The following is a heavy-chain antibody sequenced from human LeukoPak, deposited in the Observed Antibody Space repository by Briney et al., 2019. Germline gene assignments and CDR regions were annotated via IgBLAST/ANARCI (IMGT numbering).Heavy chain of an antibody. Sequence: ASAKVSCKASGYTFTSYGISWVRQAPGQGLEWMGWISAYNGNTNYAQKLQGRVTMTTDTSTSTAYMELSSLRSEDTAVYYCAAGLERLVEMATWGQGTLVTVSS. CDR1: GYTFTSYG. V-gene: IGHV1-18*01. CDR2: ISAYNGNT. CDR3: AAGLERLVEMAT. D-gene: IGHD5-24*01. J-gene: IGHJ4*02.